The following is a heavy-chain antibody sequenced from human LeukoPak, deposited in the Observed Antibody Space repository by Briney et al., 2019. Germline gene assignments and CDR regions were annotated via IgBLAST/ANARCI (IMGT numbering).Heavy chain of an antibody. J-gene: IGHJ4*02. D-gene: IGHD1-1*01. V-gene: IGHV1-46*03. CDR2: INLSGGGA. Sequence: GASVKISCKASGYIASTYYAHWVRQAPGQGLEWMGIINLSGGGARYARKFQARVTMTRDTSTGTVYMKLSSLTSEDTAVYYCAWATTIGPFDYWGQGTLVTVSS. CDR1: GYIASTYY. CDR3: AWATTIGPFDY.